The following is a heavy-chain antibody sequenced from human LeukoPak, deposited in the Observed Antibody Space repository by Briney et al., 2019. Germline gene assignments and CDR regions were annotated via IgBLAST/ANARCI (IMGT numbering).Heavy chain of an antibody. V-gene: IGHV1-2*02. CDR1: GYPFSDYY. J-gene: IGHJ4*02. CDR2: INPKNGDT. Sequence: ASVKVSCKTSGYPFSDYYIHWIRQASGQGLESMGWINPKNGDTKYAQRSQGRLTITMDTSIDTVYMELRSLRYDDTAVYFCAKRGVVIRVILVGFHKEAYYFDSWGQGALVTVSS. CDR3: AKRGVVIRVILVGFHKEAYYFDS. D-gene: IGHD3-22*01.